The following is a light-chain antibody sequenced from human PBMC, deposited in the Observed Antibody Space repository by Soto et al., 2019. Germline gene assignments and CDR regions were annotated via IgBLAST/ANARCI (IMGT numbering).Light chain of an antibody. V-gene: IGLV2-23*02. CDR3: CSYAGTTTWV. J-gene: IGLJ3*02. Sequence: QSVLTQPASVSGSHGQSITISCTGTSSDVGSHNFVSWYQQRPGKAPKLMIFEVTKRPSGVSSRFSASKSGNTASLTISGVQAEDEADYYCCSYAGTTTWVFGGGTKLTVL. CDR2: EVT. CDR1: SSDVGSHNF.